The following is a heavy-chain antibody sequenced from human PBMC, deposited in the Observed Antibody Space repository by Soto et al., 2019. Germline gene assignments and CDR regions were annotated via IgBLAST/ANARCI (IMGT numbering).Heavy chain of an antibody. CDR3: ARNKITGLFDY. CDR1: GGSISSGGYS. D-gene: IGHD2-8*02. V-gene: IGHV4-30-2*01. CDR2: IYHSGST. J-gene: IGHJ4*02. Sequence: SETLSLTCAVSGGSISSGGYSWSWIRQPPGKGLEWIGYIYHSGSTYYNPSLKSRVTISVDRSKNQFSLKLSSVTAADTAVYYCARNKITGLFDYWGQGTLVTVSS.